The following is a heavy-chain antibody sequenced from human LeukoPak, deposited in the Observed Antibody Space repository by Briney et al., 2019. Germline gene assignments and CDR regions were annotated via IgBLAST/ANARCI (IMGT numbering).Heavy chain of an antibody. V-gene: IGHV3-74*01. CDR3: ARDRVVVATTTPPYWYFDL. CDR1: GFTFSSYW. D-gene: IGHD2-15*01. Sequence: GGSLRLSCAASGFTFSSYWMHWVRQAPGKGLVWVSRIKSDGSSTSYADSVKGRFTISRDNAKNSLFLHMNSLRVEDTALYYCARDRVVVATTTPPYWYFDLWGRGTRVTVSS. J-gene: IGHJ2*01. CDR2: IKSDGSST.